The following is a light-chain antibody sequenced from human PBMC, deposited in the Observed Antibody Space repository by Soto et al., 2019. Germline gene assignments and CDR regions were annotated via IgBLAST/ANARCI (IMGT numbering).Light chain of an antibody. CDR3: QQYNNWPLT. CDR2: GAS. V-gene: IGKV3-15*01. CDR1: QSVIDN. Sequence: EILMMQSPATLSVSPGERATLSCRASQSVIDNLAWYQQKPGQAPRLLMYGASTRATGIPARFSGSGSGTEFTLTISNLQSEDFAVYYCQQYNNWPLTFGPGTKVDIK. J-gene: IGKJ3*01.